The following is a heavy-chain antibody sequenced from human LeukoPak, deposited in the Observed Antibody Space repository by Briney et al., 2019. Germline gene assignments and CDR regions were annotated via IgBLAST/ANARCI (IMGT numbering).Heavy chain of an antibody. Sequence: PGGSLRLSCAASGFTFSSYAMSWVRQARGKGLEWVSAISGSGGSTYYADSVKGRLTISRDNSKNMLYLQMNSLRAEDTALYYCAKDGAVPYYFDYWGQGTLVTVSS. CDR2: ISGSGGST. CDR1: GFTFSSYA. J-gene: IGHJ4*02. CDR3: AKDGAVPYYFDY. V-gene: IGHV3-23*01. D-gene: IGHD6-19*01.